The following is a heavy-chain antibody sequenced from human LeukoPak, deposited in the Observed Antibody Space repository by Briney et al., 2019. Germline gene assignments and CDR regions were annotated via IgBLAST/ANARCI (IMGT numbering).Heavy chain of an antibody. Sequence: ASVKVSCKASGYTFTSYGISWVRQAPGQGLKWMGWISAYNGNTNYAQKLQGRVTMTTDTSTSTAYMELRSLRSDDTAVYYCAREGTLGGRPADYEYYYYYGMDVWGQGTTVTVSS. J-gene: IGHJ6*02. CDR3: AREGTLGGRPADYEYYYYYGMDV. V-gene: IGHV1-18*01. CDR2: ISAYNGNT. CDR1: GYTFTSYG. D-gene: IGHD4/OR15-4a*01.